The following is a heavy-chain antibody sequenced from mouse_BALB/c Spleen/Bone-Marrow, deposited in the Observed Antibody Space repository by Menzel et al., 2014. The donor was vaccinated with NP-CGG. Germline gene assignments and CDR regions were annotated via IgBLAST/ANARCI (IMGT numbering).Heavy chain of an antibody. V-gene: IGHV4-1*02. Sequence: EVMLVESGGGLVQPGGSLKLSCAASGFDFSRYWMSWVRQAPGKGLEWIGEINPDSSTINYTPSLKDKFIISRDNAKNTLYLLMSKVRSEDTALYYCGRQWYYGSSDYWGQGTTLTVSS. D-gene: IGHD1-1*01. J-gene: IGHJ2*01. CDR2: INPDSSTI. CDR3: GRQWYYGSSDY. CDR1: GFDFSRYW.